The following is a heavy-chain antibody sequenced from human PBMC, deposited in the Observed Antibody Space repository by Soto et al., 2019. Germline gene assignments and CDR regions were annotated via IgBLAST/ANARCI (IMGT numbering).Heavy chain of an antibody. V-gene: IGHV1-69*02. D-gene: IGHD4-17*01. CDR2: IIPILGIA. Sequence: QVQLVHSGAEVKKPGSSVKVSCKASGGTFSSYTISWVRQAPGQGLEWMGRIIPILGIANYAQKFQGRVTITADKSTSTAYMELSSLRSEDTAVYYCARGGDYDDFDYWGQGTLVTVSS. J-gene: IGHJ4*02. CDR3: ARGGDYDDFDY. CDR1: GGTFSSYT.